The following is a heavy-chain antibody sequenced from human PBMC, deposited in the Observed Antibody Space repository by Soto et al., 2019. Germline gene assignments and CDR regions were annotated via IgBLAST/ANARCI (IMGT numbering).Heavy chain of an antibody. Sequence: SETLSLTCTVSGGSISGGDYYWIWIRQPPGKGLEWIGYIYYSGSTYYNPSLKSRVTISVDTSKNQFSLKLSSVTAADTAVYYCARAPQLELQNYYYYGMDVWGQGTTVTVSS. CDR2: IYYSGST. D-gene: IGHD1-7*01. CDR1: GGSISGGDYY. V-gene: IGHV4-30-4*01. J-gene: IGHJ6*02. CDR3: ARAPQLELQNYYYYGMDV.